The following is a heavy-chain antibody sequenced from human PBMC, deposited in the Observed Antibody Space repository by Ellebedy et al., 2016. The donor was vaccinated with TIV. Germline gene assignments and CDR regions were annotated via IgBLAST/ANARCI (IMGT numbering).Heavy chain of an antibody. CDR3: ARWGLGSIRAFDI. D-gene: IGHD7-27*01. J-gene: IGHJ3*02. V-gene: IGHV4-61*05. CDR2: MHHSGNT. Sequence: SETLSLTCTVSGGSISSSSYYWGWIRQPPGRGLEWIGYMHHSGNTNYNPSLKTRVTTSIDTSKNQFSLKLSSVTAADTAVYYCARWGLGSIRAFDIWGQGTMVTVSS. CDR1: GGSISSSSYY.